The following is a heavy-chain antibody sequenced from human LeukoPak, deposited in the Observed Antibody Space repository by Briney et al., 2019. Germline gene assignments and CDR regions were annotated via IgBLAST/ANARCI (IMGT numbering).Heavy chain of an antibody. V-gene: IGHV1-69*01. CDR2: IIPIFGTA. J-gene: IGHJ4*02. D-gene: IGHD6-6*01. CDR1: GGTFSSYA. CDR3: ARALSEYSSSWGGY. Sequence: AVKVSCKASGGTFSSYAISWARQAPGQGLEWMGGIIPIFGTANYAQKFQGRVTITADESTSTAYMELSSLRSEDTAVYYCARALSEYSSSWGGYWGQGTLVTVSS.